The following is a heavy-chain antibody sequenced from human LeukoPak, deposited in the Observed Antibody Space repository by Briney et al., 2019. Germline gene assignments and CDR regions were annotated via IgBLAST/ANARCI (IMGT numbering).Heavy chain of an antibody. Sequence: GGSLRLSCAASGSTFSIYWMHCVREAPGEGLVCVSRVKSDGSDTIYADSVKGRFTISRDNAKNTLYLQMDSLRAEDTAVYYCTTGIGNYYYYWGQGTLVTVAS. CDR2: VKSDGSDT. J-gene: IGHJ4*02. D-gene: IGHD1-1*01. CDR1: GSTFSIYW. V-gene: IGHV3-74*01. CDR3: TTGIGNYYYY.